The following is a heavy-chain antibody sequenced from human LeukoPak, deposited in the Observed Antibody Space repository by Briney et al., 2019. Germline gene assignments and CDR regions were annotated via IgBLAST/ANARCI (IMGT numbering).Heavy chain of an antibody. CDR2: INHSGST. V-gene: IGHV4-34*01. CDR1: GGSFSGYY. Sequence: SETLSLTCAVYGGSFSGYYWSWIRQPPGKGLEWIGEINHSGSTNYNPSLKSRVTISVDTSKNQFSLKLSSVTAADTAVYYCARGLWYYYGSGSSYYMDVWGKGTTVTVSS. CDR3: ARGLWYYYGSGSSYYMDV. J-gene: IGHJ6*03. D-gene: IGHD3-10*01.